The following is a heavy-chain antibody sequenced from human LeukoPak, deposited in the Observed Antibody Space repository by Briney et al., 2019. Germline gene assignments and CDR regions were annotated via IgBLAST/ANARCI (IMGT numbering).Heavy chain of an antibody. J-gene: IGHJ4*02. D-gene: IGHD5-18*01. Sequence: SETLSLTCTVSGGSMNSHYWSWIRQPPGKGLEWIGYMLDTVTTKDNPSLKSRFTLSADTSKNQFSLRLTSVTAADTAVYYCATIKRGNIYGYFDFWGQGILVTVSS. CDR2: MLDTVTT. CDR3: ATIKRGNIYGYFDF. V-gene: IGHV4-59*11. CDR1: GGSMNSHY.